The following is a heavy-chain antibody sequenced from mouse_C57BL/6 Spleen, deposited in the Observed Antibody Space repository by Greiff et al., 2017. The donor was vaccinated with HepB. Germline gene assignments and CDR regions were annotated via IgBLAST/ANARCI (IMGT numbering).Heavy chain of an antibody. Sequence: QVQLQQSGAELVRPGPSVKVSCKASGYAFTNYLIEWVKQRPGQGLEWIGVINPGSGGTNYNEKFKGKATLTADKSSSTAYMQLSSLTSEDSAVYFCARGGTGNYYYAMDYWGQGTSVTVSS. CDR2: INPGSGGT. V-gene: IGHV1-54*01. CDR1: GYAFTNYL. CDR3: ARGGTGNYYYAMDY. J-gene: IGHJ4*01. D-gene: IGHD4-1*01.